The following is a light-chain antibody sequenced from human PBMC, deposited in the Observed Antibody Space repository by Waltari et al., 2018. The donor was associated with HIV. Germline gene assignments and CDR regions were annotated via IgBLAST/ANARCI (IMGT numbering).Light chain of an antibody. Sequence: QAALTQTASASGSPGPPITLSCGGTSTDLGGFTYFSWYQHHPGKAPKLIIYEVTNRPSGVSNRFSASKSGNTASLTISGLQAEDEADYYCTSYTTSSTRVFGGGTKLTVL. J-gene: IGLJ3*02. CDR2: EVT. CDR3: TSYTTSSTRV. V-gene: IGLV2-14*01. CDR1: STDLGGFTY.